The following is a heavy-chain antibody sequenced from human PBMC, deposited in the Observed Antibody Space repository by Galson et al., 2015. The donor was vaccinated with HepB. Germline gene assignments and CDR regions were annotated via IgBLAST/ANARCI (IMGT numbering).Heavy chain of an antibody. V-gene: IGHV1-46*01. CDR1: GYTFTSYY. Sequence: SVKVSCKASGYTFTSYYMHWVRQAPGQGLEWMGIINPSGGSTSYAQKFQGRVTMTRDTSTGTVYMELSSLRSEDTAVYYCARDRLTMVRGLHNWFDPWGQGTLVTVSS. D-gene: IGHD3-10*01. J-gene: IGHJ5*02. CDR2: INPSGGST. CDR3: ARDRLTMVRGLHNWFDP.